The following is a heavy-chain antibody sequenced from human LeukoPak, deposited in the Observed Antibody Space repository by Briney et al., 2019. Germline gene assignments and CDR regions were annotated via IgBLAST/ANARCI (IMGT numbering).Heavy chain of an antibody. CDR3: ARGPVGGATYYDGDAFDI. J-gene: IGHJ3*02. CDR2: IYYSGST. Sequence: SETLSLTCTVSGGSISSSSYYWGWIRQPPGKGLEWIGSIYYSGSTYYNPSLKSRVTISVDTSKNQFSLKLSSVTAADTAVYYCARGPVGGATYYDGDAFDIWGQGTMVTVSS. V-gene: IGHV4-39*01. D-gene: IGHD1-26*01. CDR1: GGSISSSSYY.